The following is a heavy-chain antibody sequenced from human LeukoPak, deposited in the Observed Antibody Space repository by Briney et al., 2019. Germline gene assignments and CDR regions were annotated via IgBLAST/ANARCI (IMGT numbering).Heavy chain of an antibody. J-gene: IGHJ4*02. CDR1: GYSFTGYY. V-gene: IGHV1-2*02. D-gene: IGHD3-22*01. CDR2: INPNSGGT. Sequence: ASLKVSCKASGYSFTGYYMHCVRQDPGQGLEWMGWINPNSGGTNYAQKFQGRFTMTRDTPISTAYMELSRLRSDDTAVYYCARNYYDSSGYYQGERYYFDYWGQGTLVTVSS. CDR3: ARNYYDSSGYYQGERYYFDY.